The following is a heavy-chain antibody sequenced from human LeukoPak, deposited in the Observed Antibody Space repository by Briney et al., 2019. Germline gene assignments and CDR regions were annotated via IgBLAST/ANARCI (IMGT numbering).Heavy chain of an antibody. Sequence: PGGSLRLSCAASGFTFSTYSMKWVRQAPGKGLEWVSYISDSSAMYYADSVRGRFAISRENDKNSLFLQMKSLRAEDTAVYYCARDGGYSGYDADCWGQGTLVTVSS. V-gene: IGHV3-48*01. J-gene: IGHJ4*02. D-gene: IGHD5-12*01. CDR3: ARDGGYSGYDADC. CDR2: ISDSSAM. CDR1: GFTFSTYS.